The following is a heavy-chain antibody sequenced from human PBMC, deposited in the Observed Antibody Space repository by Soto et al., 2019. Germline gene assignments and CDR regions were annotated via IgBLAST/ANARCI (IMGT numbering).Heavy chain of an antibody. CDR3: ARGKLSDYVWGSYRYHSDY. J-gene: IGHJ4*02. CDR1: GYSVSSNSAA. D-gene: IGHD3-16*02. CDR2: TYYRSKWYN. V-gene: IGHV6-1*01. Sequence: SQTLSLTCAISGYSVSSNSAAWNWIRQSPSRGLEWLGRTYYRSKWYNDYAVSVKSRITINLDTSKNQFSLKLSSVTAADTAVYYCARGKLSDYVWGSYRYHSDYWGQGTVVTVSS.